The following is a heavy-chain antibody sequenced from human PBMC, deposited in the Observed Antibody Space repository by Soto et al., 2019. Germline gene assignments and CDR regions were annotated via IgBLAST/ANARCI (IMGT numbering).Heavy chain of an antibody. D-gene: IGHD6-6*01. CDR1: GFTFSSYA. CDR3: AKLTRDSTSSWLFDY. J-gene: IGHJ4*02. CDR2: ISGGGGDT. V-gene: IGHV3-23*01. Sequence: EVQLLESGGGLVQPGGSLRLSCAASGFTFSSYAMSWVRQAPGKGREWVSAISGGGGDTYYADSVKGRFTISRDNSKNTVYLQMNSLRAEDTAVHYCAKLTRDSTSSWLFDYWGQGTLVTVSS.